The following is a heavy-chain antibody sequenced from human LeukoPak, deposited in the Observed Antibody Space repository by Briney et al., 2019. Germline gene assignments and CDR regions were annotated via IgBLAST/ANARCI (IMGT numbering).Heavy chain of an antibody. V-gene: IGHV3-9*01. J-gene: IGHJ3*02. CDR2: ISWNSGSI. Sequence: PGRSLRLSCAASGFTFDDYAMHWVRQAPGKGLEWVSGISWNSGSIGYADSVKGRFTISRDNAKNSLYLQMNSLRAEDTALYYCAKDKGGEGGNSSFDIWGQGTMVTVSS. CDR1: GFTFDDYA. D-gene: IGHD4-23*01. CDR3: AKDKGGEGGNSSFDI.